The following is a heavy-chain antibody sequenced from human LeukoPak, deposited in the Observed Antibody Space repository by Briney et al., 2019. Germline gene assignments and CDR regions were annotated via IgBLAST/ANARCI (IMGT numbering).Heavy chain of an antibody. Sequence: ASVKVSCKASGYTFTGYYMHWVRQAPGQGLEWMGWINPNSGGTNYAQKFQGRVTMTRDTSISTAYMGLSRLRSDDTAVYYCARDLLWDTASFDYWGQGTLVTVSS. V-gene: IGHV1-2*02. CDR3: ARDLLWDTASFDY. CDR1: GYTFTGYY. D-gene: IGHD5-18*01. J-gene: IGHJ4*02. CDR2: INPNSGGT.